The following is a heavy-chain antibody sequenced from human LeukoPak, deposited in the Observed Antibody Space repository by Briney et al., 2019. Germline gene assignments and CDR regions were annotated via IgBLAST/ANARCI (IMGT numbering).Heavy chain of an antibody. Sequence: GGSLRLSCAASGFTVSSNYMSWVRQAPGKGLEWVSGISESGGSTYYADSVKGRFTSSRDNSKNTLYLQMNNLRAEDTAAYYCAKGSFWGQGTLVTVSS. V-gene: IGHV3-23*01. CDR1: GFTVSSNY. CDR2: ISESGGST. CDR3: AKGSF. D-gene: IGHD3-10*01. J-gene: IGHJ4*02.